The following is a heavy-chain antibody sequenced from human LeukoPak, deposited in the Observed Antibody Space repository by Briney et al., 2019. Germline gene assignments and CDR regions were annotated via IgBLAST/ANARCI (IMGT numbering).Heavy chain of an antibody. D-gene: IGHD3-22*01. CDR2: IHTSGSS. V-gene: IGHV4-4*09. CDR3: ARDQYYYDSSGYYSTFDY. J-gene: IGHJ4*02. Sequence: PSGTLSLTCTVSGGSISGYYWSWIRQPPGKGLEWIGYIHTSGSSNYNPSLEYRVTISVDTSKNQFSLKLSSVTAADTAVYYCARDQYYYDSSGYYSTFDYWGQGTLVTVSS. CDR1: GGSISGYY.